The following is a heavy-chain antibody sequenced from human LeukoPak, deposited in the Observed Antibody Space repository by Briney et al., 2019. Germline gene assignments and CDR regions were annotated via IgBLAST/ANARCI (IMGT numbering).Heavy chain of an antibody. D-gene: IGHD5-18*01. J-gene: IGHJ4*02. Sequence: GGSLRLSCAASGFTVSSNYMSWVRQAPGKGLEWVSVIYSGGSTYYADSVKGRFTISRDNSKNTLYLQMNSLRAEDTAVYYCARVQYSYGPFYFDYWGQGTLVTVSS. CDR1: GFTVSSNY. CDR2: IYSGGST. CDR3: ARVQYSYGPFYFDY. V-gene: IGHV3-66*01.